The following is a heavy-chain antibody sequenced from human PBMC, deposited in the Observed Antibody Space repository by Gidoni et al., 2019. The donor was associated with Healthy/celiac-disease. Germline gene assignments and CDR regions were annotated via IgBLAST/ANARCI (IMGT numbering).Heavy chain of an antibody. D-gene: IGHD6-13*01. CDR1: GGSISSSNW. CDR3: ATDTGVIAARPRDAFDI. CDR2: IYHRGST. Sequence: QVQLQESGPGLVKPSGTLSLTCAVSGGSISSSNWCSWVRQPPGKGLEWIGAIYHRGSTNYNPSRNSRVTISVDKSKNQFSLKLSSVTAAYTAVYYCATDTGVIAARPRDAFDIWGQGTMVTVSS. J-gene: IGHJ3*02. V-gene: IGHV4-4*02.